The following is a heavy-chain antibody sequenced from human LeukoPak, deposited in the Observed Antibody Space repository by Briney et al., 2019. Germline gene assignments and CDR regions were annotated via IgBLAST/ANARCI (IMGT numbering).Heavy chain of an antibody. CDR3: ARDRSRFYY. D-gene: IGHD2-2*01. CDR1: GLTFSNHW. CDR2: IKEEGNEK. J-gene: IGHJ4*02. Sequence: GGSLRLSCAVSGLTFSNHWMSWVRQAPGKGREWVANIKEEGNEKYYVDSVKGRLTISRDNAKKSLYLQMNSLRAEDTAVYYCARDRSRFYYWGQGTPVTVSS. V-gene: IGHV3-7*01.